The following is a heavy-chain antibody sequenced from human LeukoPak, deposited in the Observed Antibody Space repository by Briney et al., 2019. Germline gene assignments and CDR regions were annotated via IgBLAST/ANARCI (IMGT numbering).Heavy chain of an antibody. J-gene: IGHJ6*03. D-gene: IGHD3-10*01. Sequence: ASVKVSCKASGYTFTSYGISWVRQAPGQGLEWMGWISAYNGNTNYAQKLQGRVTMTTDTSTSTAYMELRSLRSDDTAVYYCARDRGVWFKESPPHNYYYYYMDVWGKGTTVTISS. CDR2: ISAYNGNT. V-gene: IGHV1-18*01. CDR3: ARDRGVWFKESPPHNYYYYYMDV. CDR1: GYTFTSYG.